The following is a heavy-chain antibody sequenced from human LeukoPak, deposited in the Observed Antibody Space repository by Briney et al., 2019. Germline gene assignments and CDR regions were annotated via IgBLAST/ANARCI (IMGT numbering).Heavy chain of an antibody. CDR2: INPDGSIT. Sequence: GGSLRLSCAASGFTFSSSWMHWVRQAPGKGLVWVSRINPDGSITSHADSVKGRFTISRDNAKNTVYLQMNNLRAEDTAVYYCARDPGSSGWYLFDYWGQGTLVTVSS. D-gene: IGHD6-19*01. CDR3: ARDPGSSGWYLFDY. J-gene: IGHJ4*02. CDR1: GFTFSSSW. V-gene: IGHV3-74*01.